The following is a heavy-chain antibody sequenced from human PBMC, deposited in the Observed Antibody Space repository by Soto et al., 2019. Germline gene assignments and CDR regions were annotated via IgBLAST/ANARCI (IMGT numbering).Heavy chain of an antibody. Sequence: EVQLLESGGGLVQPGGSLRLSCSASGFTFTSYAMSWVRQAPGKGLEWVSGISGSGGDTKSADSVKGRFTISRDNFKNMLYLQMNSLRAEDTAVYYCAKHDFWTLYNTGLDSWRQGTLVTVSS. CDR1: GFTFTSYA. D-gene: IGHD3-3*01. CDR2: ISGSGGDT. J-gene: IGHJ4*02. CDR3: AKHDFWTLYNTGLDS. V-gene: IGHV3-23*01.